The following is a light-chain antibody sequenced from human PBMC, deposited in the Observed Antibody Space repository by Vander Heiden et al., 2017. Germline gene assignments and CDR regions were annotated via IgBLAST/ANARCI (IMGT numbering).Light chain of an antibody. Sequence: QSALTQPASVSVSPGQSITISCTGTSSDVGGYNYVSWYQQHPGKAPKLMIYNVNNRPSGVSNRFSGSKSGNTASLTISGLQAEDEADYYCSSYTSSSTYVFGTGTKVTVL. CDR2: NVN. V-gene: IGLV2-14*03. CDR3: SSYTSSSTYV. J-gene: IGLJ1*01. CDR1: SSDVGGYNY.